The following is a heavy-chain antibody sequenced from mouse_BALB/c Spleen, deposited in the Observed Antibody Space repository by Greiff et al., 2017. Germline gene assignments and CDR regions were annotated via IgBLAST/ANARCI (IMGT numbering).Heavy chain of an antibody. CDR2: ISYDGSN. CDR3: ASLLYYGSSFDY. J-gene: IGHJ2*01. CDR1: GYSITSGYY. V-gene: IGHV3-6*02. D-gene: IGHD1-1*01. Sequence: EVKLQESGPGLVKPSQSLSLTCSVTGYSITSGYYWNWIRQFPGNKLEWMGYISYDGSNNYNPSLKNRISITRDTSKNQFFLKLNSVTTEDTATYYCASLLYYGSSFDYWGQGTTLTVSS.